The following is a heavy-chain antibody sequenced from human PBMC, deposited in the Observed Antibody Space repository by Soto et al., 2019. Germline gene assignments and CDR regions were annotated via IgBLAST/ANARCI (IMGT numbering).Heavy chain of an antibody. CDR3: ARDRGSGFTSGHAKLYYFDY. D-gene: IGHD3-22*01. Sequence: PGGSLRLSCAASGFTFSSYGMHWVRQAPGKGLEWVAVIWYDGSNKHYADSVKGRFTISRDNSKNTLYLQMNSLRAEDTAVYYCARDRGSGFTSGHAKLYYFDYWGQGTLVTVSS. CDR2: IWYDGSNK. J-gene: IGHJ4*02. V-gene: IGHV3-33*01. CDR1: GFTFSSYG.